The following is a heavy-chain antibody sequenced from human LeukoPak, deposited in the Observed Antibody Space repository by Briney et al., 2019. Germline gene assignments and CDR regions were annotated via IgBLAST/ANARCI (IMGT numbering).Heavy chain of an antibody. V-gene: IGHV2-5*02. CDR2: IYWDDNK. CDR1: GFSLSTSGVG. Sequence: SGPTLVNPTQTLTLTCSFSGFSLSTSGVGVGWIRQPPGKALEWLALIYWDDNKRYSPSLGSRLTITKDTSKNQVVLIMTNMDPVDTATYFCARDYCSTTSCYQGWFDPWGQGTLVTVSS. D-gene: IGHD2-2*01. CDR3: ARDYCSTTSCYQGWFDP. J-gene: IGHJ5*02.